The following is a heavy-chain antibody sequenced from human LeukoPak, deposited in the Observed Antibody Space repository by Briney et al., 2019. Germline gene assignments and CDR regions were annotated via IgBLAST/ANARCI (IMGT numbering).Heavy chain of an antibody. CDR2: INHSGST. CDR3: ARVAGRHFDY. Sequence: SETLPLTCAVYGGSFSGYYWSWIRQPPGKGLEWIGEINHSGSTNYNPSLKSRVTISVDTSKNQFSLKLSSVTAADTAVYYCARVAGRHFDYWGQGTLVTVSS. V-gene: IGHV4-34*01. CDR1: GGSFSGYY. J-gene: IGHJ4*02.